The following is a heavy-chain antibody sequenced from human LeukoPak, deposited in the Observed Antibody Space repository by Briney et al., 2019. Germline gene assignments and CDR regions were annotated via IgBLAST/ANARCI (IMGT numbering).Heavy chain of an antibody. V-gene: IGHV1-24*01. D-gene: IGHD3-10*01. CDR2: FDPEDGET. Sequence: ASVKVSCKVSGYTLTELSMHWVRQAPGKGLEWMGGFDPEDGETIYAQKFQGRVTITADKSTSTAYMELSSLRSEDTAVYYCARDVLLFGHDAFDIWGQGTMVTVSS. CDR1: GYTLTELS. CDR3: ARDVLLFGHDAFDI. J-gene: IGHJ3*02.